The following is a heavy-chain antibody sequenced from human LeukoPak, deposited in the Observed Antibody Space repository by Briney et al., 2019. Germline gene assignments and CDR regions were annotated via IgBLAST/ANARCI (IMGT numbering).Heavy chain of an antibody. Sequence: GGSLRLSCAASGFSFSSYSMNWVRQAPGKGLEWVSSITSSSYINYADSATGRFTISRDNAKNSVYLQMNSLRAEDTAVYYCARVLSGATTINYYYYYMDVWGKGTTVTVSS. J-gene: IGHJ6*03. CDR3: ARVLSGATTINYYYYYMDV. CDR2: ITSSSYI. CDR1: GFSFSSYS. D-gene: IGHD1-26*01. V-gene: IGHV3-21*01.